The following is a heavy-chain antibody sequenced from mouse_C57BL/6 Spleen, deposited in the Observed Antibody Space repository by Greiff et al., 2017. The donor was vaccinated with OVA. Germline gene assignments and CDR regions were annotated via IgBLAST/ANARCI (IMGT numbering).Heavy chain of an antibody. V-gene: IGHV2-5*01. CDR1: GFSLPSYG. CDR3: AKKDYGSSYAMDY. Sequence: QVQLQQSGPGLVQPSQSLSITCTVSGFSLPSYGVHWVRQSPGKGLEWLGVIWRGGSTDYNAAFMSRLSITKDNSKSQVFFKMNSLQADDTAIYYCAKKDYGSSYAMDYWGQGTSVTVSS. D-gene: IGHD1-1*01. J-gene: IGHJ4*01. CDR2: IWRGGST.